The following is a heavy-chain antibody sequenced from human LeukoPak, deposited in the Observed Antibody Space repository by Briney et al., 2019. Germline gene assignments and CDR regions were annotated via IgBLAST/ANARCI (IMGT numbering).Heavy chain of an antibody. Sequence: PGGSLRLSCAASGFTFDDYAMHWARRAPGKGLEWVSGISWNSGSIGYADSVKGRFTISRDNAKNSLYVQMNSLRAEDTALYHCARGGYDILTGYYTDFDYWGQGTLVTVSS. CDR2: ISWNSGSI. V-gene: IGHV3-9*01. CDR3: ARGGYDILTGYYTDFDY. D-gene: IGHD3-9*01. J-gene: IGHJ4*02. CDR1: GFTFDDYA.